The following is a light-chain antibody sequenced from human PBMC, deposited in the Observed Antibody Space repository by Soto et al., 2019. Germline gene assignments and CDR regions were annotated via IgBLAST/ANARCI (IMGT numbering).Light chain of an antibody. CDR2: DVS. CDR3: SSYTSSNTLV. CDR1: SSDVGGYNY. V-gene: IGLV2-14*01. J-gene: IGLJ2*01. Sequence: QSALTQPASVSGSPGQSITISCTGTSSDVGGYNYVSWYQQYPGKAHKLMIYDVSNRPSEVSNRFSGSESDNTASLIISGLQAEDEADYYCSSYTSSNTLVFGGGTKLTVL.